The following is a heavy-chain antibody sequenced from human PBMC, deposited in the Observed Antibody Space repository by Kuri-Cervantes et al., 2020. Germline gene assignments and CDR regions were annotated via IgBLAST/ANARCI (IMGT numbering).Heavy chain of an antibody. D-gene: IGHD2-2*01. J-gene: IGHJ6*02. CDR2: INPNSGGT. CDR3: ARERYCSSTSCYFHGMDV. CDR1: GYTFTSYD. Sequence: ASVKVSCKASGYTFTSYDINWVRQAPGQGLEWMGWINPNSGGTNYAQKFQGRVTMTRDTSISTAYMELSRLRSDDTAVYYCARERYCSSTSCYFHGMDVWGQGTTVTVSS. V-gene: IGHV1-2*02.